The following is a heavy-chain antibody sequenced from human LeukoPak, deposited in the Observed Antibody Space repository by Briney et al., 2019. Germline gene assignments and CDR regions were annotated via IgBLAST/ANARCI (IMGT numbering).Heavy chain of an antibody. CDR2: IYHSGST. D-gene: IGHD4-17*01. CDR1: GGSISGGGYS. V-gene: IGHV4-30-2*01. Sequence: SETLSLTCAVSGGSISGGGYSWSWIRQPPGKGLEWIGYIYHSGSTYYNPSLKSRVTISVDRSKNQSSLKLSSVTAADTAVYYCARGTTVTTNWFDPWGQGTLVTVSS. J-gene: IGHJ5*02. CDR3: ARGTTVTTNWFDP.